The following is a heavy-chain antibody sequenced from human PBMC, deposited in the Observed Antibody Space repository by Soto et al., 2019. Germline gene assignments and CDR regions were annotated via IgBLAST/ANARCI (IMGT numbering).Heavy chain of an antibody. CDR1: GGSIRISDYF. CDR3: ARDSGWFDP. CDR2: IYHSGST. Sequence: QLQLHESGPGLVRPSETLSLTCAVSGGSIRISDYFWGWIRQPPGRALEWIASIYHSGSTYYNPTLKSRVTMSVDKSNNQFDLTLNSETAADTAIYYCARDSGWFDPWGQGTLVTVSS. D-gene: IGHD7-27*01. J-gene: IGHJ5*02. V-gene: IGHV4-39*01.